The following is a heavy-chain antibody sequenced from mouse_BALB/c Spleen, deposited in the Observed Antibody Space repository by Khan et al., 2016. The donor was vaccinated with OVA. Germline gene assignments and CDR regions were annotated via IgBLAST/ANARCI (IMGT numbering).Heavy chain of an antibody. CDR3: ARGNYYGYYFDY. D-gene: IGHD1-1*01. Sequence: VQLQQSGPGLVKPSQSLSLTCTVTGYSITSGYAWNWIRQFPGNKLEWMGYISYSGGTSYNPSLKSRISINRDTSKNQFFLQLNSVTTEDTATYYCARGNYYGYYFDYWGQGTPLTVSS. CDR2: ISYSGGT. V-gene: IGHV3-2*02. CDR1: GYSITSGYA. J-gene: IGHJ2*01.